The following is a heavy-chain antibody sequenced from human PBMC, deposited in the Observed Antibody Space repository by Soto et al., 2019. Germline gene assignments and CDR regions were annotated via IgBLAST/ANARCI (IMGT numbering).Heavy chain of an antibody. D-gene: IGHD6-6*01. CDR3: ARLYGSSLFDY. Sequence: QLQLQESGPGLVKPSETLSLTCTVSGGSISSSSYYWGWIRQPPGKGLEWIGTIYYSVSTYYNPSLQSRVTISVDTSKNQSSLKLSSVTDADPAVYYWARLYGSSLFDYWGQGTLVTVSS. CDR1: GGSISSSSYY. CDR2: IYYSVST. V-gene: IGHV4-39*01. J-gene: IGHJ4*02.